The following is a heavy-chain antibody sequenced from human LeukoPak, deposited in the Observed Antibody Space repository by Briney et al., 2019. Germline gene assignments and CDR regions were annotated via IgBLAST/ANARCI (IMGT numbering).Heavy chain of an antibody. V-gene: IGHV1-69*04. J-gene: IGHJ6*02. CDR2: IIPILGIA. CDR1: GGTFSSYA. CDR3: AMNYYDSSGYYYYYGMDV. D-gene: IGHD3-22*01. Sequence: SVKVSCKASGGTFSSYAISWVRQAPGQGLEWMGRIIPILGIANYAQEFQGRVTITADKSTSTAYMELSSLRSEDTAVYYCAMNYYDSSGYYYYYGMDVWGQGTTVTVSS.